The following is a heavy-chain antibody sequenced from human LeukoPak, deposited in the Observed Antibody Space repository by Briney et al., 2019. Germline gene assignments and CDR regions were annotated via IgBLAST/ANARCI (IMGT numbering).Heavy chain of an antibody. D-gene: IGHD5-24*01. CDR2: VFFTGNT. CDR1: GGSMSGAY. J-gene: IGHJ4*02. Sequence: NSSETLSLTCTVSGGSMSGAYWSWIRQPPGKGLEWIGYVFFTGNTNYNPSLGSRLTISIDTSKNQFSLTLSSVTAADTAVYYCAREGMAFDYWGQGTLVTVSS. V-gene: IGHV4-59*12. CDR3: AREGMAFDY.